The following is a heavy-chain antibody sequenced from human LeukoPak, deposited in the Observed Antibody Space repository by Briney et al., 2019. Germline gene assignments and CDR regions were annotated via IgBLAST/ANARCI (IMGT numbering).Heavy chain of an antibody. CDR2: IYENGGTT. D-gene: IGHD2-21*01. CDR1: GFTFRSHA. Sequence: GGSLRPSCVGSGFTFRSHAMSWVRQAPEKGLEFVSGIYENGGTTYYADSVKGRFSISRDNSKNTLYLQMDSLRGEDTAVYYCAKDFRIGYSAHFDYWGQGALVTVSS. CDR3: AKDFRIGYSAHFDY. J-gene: IGHJ4*02. V-gene: IGHV3-23*01.